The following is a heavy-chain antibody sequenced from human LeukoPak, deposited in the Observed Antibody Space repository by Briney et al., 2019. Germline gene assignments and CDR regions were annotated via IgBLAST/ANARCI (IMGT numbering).Heavy chain of an antibody. Sequence: PGGSLRLSCAASGFTFSSYSMNWVRQAPGKGPEWVSSISNSSSYIYYADSVKGRFTISRDNAKNSLYLQMNSLRAEDTAVYYCARGEMATILDYYYYMDVWDKGTTVTVSS. CDR1: GFTFSSYS. CDR3: ARGEMATILDYYYYMDV. CDR2: ISNSSSYI. V-gene: IGHV3-21*01. J-gene: IGHJ6*03. D-gene: IGHD5-24*01.